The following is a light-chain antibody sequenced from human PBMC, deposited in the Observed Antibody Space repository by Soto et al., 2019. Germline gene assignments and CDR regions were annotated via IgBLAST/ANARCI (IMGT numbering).Light chain of an antibody. CDR3: HQYNSWPPGT. Sequence: MVLTQSPGTLSVSAGKGATLSCRASQSVSRSLAWYQQKPGQAPRLLISDASTRATGIPARFSGSGSGTEFTLTISSLQSEDFALYYCHQYNSWPPGTFGQGTKVDIK. V-gene: IGKV3-15*01. CDR2: DAS. CDR1: QSVSRS. J-gene: IGKJ2*01.